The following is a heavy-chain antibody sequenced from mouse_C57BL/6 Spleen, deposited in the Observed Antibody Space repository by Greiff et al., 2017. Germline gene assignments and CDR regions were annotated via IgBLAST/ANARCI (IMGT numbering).Heavy chain of an antibody. J-gene: IGHJ3*01. Sequence: QVQLQQPGAELVKPGASVKMSCKASGYTFTSYWISWVKQRPGQGLEWIGDIYPGSGSTNYNEKFKSKATLTVDKSSSPAYMQLSSLTSDDSAVYYCAGPRFAYWGQGTLVTVSA. CDR1: GYTFTSYW. V-gene: IGHV1-55*01. CDR3: AGPRFAY. D-gene: IGHD6-5*01. CDR2: IYPGSGST.